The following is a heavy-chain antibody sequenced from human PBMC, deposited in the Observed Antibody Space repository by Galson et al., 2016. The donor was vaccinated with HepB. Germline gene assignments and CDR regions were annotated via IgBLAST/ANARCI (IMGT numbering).Heavy chain of an antibody. D-gene: IGHD4-23*01. Sequence: SLRLSCAASGFTFSSYAMYWVRQAPGKGLEWVAVISYAGSNKYYADSVKDRFTISRDNSKNTLFLQMNSLRAEDTAVYYCARAQTTVVTYIDNWGQGTLVTVSS. V-gene: IGHV3-30*03. CDR3: ARAQTTVVTYIDN. J-gene: IGHJ4*02. CDR2: ISYAGSNK. CDR1: GFTFSSYA.